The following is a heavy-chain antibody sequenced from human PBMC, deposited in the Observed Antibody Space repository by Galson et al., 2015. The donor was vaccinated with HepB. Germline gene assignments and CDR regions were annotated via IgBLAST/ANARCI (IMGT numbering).Heavy chain of an antibody. CDR2: IYYDGSEK. CDR3: ARPGYTSEQYFKH. Sequence: SLRLSCAASGFTFRSFGMHWVRQAPGKGLEWVAAIYYDGSEKYYADSVKGRFTISRDNSKNTLYLQMSSLRVEDTAVYYCARPGYTSEQYFKHWGQGTLVTVSS. V-gene: IGHV3-33*01. D-gene: IGHD6-19*01. CDR1: GFTFRSFG. J-gene: IGHJ1*01.